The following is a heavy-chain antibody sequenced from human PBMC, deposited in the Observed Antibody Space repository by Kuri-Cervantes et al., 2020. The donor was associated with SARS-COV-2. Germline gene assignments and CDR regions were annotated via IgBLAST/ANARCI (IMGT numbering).Heavy chain of an antibody. CDR1: GFTFSSYS. CDR3: ARGLWGIQYYFDY. CDR2: MSSSSSYI. J-gene: IGHJ4*02. V-gene: IGHV3-21*01. D-gene: IGHD7-27*01. Sequence: GGFLRLSCAASGFTFSSYSMNWVRQAPGKGLEWVSSMSSSSSYIYYADSVKGRFTISRDNAKNSLYLQMNSLRAEDTAVYYCARGLWGIQYYFDYWGQGTLVTVSS.